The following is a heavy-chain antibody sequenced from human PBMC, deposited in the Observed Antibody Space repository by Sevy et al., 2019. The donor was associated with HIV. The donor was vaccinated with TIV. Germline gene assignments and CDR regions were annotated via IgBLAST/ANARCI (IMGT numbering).Heavy chain of an antibody. J-gene: IGHJ3*02. V-gene: IGHV3-21*01. CDR2: ISSSSSYI. D-gene: IGHD3-22*01. CDR1: GFTFSSYS. Sequence: GGSLRLSCAASGFTFSSYSMNWVRQAPGKGLEWVSSISSSSSYIYYADSVKGRFTISRDNAKNSLYLQMNSLRAEDTAVYYCARSPAGMIVEDDAFDIWGQGTMVTVSS. CDR3: ARSPAGMIVEDDAFDI.